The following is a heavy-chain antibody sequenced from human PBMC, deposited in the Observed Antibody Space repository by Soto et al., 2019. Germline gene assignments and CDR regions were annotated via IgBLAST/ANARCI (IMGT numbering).Heavy chain of an antibody. CDR3: ARPGLMGATGRPHYFDY. CDR1: GYSFTSYW. CDR2: IYPGDSDT. Sequence: LGESLKISCNGSGYSFTSYWIGWVRQMPGKGLEWMGIIYPGDSDTTYSPSFQGQVTISADKSISTAYLQWSSLKASDTAMYYCARPGLMGATGRPHYFDYWGQGTLVTVSS. D-gene: IGHD1-26*01. J-gene: IGHJ4*02. V-gene: IGHV5-51*01.